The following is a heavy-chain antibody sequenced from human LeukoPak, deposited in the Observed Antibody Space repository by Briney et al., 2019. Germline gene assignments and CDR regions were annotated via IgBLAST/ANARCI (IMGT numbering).Heavy chain of an antibody. CDR3: ARDFGSGGQIDY. CDR2: IYYSGST. J-gene: IGHJ4*02. CDR1: GGSISSSSYY. Sequence: SETLSLTCTVSGGSISSSSYYWGWLRQPPGRGLEWIGSIYYSGSTYCNPSLKSRVTISVDTSKNQFSLKLSSVTAADTAVYYCARDFGSGGQIDYWGQGTLVTVSS. D-gene: IGHD3-3*01. V-gene: IGHV4-39*07.